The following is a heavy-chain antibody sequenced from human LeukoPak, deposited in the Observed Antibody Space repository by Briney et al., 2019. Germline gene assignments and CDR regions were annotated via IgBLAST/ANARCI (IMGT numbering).Heavy chain of an antibody. Sequence: PSETLSLTCAVYGGSFSGYYWSWIRQPPGKGLEWIGEINHSGSTNYNPSLKSRVTISVDTSKNQFSLKLSSVTAADTAVYYCARHYYGSGIRGLAFDSWGQGILVTVSS. CDR1: GGSFSGYY. D-gene: IGHD3-10*01. CDR3: ARHYYGSGIRGLAFDS. V-gene: IGHV4-34*01. CDR2: INHSGST. J-gene: IGHJ4*02.